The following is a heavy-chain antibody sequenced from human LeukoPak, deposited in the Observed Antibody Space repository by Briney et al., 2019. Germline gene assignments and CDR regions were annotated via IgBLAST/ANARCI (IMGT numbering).Heavy chain of an antibody. V-gene: IGHV3-33*01. CDR1: GFTFSSYG. CDR2: IWYDGSNK. D-gene: IGHD5-18*01. J-gene: IGHJ4*02. Sequence: PGGSLRLSCVASGFTFSSYGMHWVRQAPGKGLEWVAVIWYDGSNKYYADSVKGRFTISRDSSKNTLYLQMNSLRAEDTAVYYCARDEVRRYSFDYWGQGTLVTVSS. CDR3: ARDEVRRYSFDY.